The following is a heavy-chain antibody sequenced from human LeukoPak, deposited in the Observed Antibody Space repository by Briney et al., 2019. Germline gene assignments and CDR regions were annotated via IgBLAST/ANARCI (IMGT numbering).Heavy chain of an antibody. D-gene: IGHD3-3*01. J-gene: IGHJ6*03. CDR2: IKQDGSEN. V-gene: IGHV3-7*04. Sequence: TGGSLRLSCAASGFNFSNYWMSWVRQAPGKGLEWVANIKQDGSENYYVDSVKGRFTISRDSAKNSLYLQMNSLRAEDTAVYYCARGYYDFWSGIGDYYMDVWGKGTTVTVSS. CDR1: GFNFSNYW. CDR3: ARGYYDFWSGIGDYYMDV.